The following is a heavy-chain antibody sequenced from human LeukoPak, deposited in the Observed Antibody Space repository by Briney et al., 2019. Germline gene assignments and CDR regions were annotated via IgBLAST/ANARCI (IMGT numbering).Heavy chain of an antibody. V-gene: IGHV1-8*03. J-gene: IGHJ3*02. Sequence: ASVKVSCKASGGTFTSYDINWVRQATGQGLEWMGWMNPNSGNTGYAQKFQGRVTITRNTSISTAYMDLSSLRSEDTAVYYCARDCSSTSSRAFDIWGQGTMVTVSS. CDR2: MNPNSGNT. CDR3: ARDCSSTSSRAFDI. CDR1: GGTFTSYD. D-gene: IGHD2-2*01.